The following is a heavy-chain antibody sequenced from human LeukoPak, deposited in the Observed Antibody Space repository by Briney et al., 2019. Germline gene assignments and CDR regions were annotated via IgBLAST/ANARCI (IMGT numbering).Heavy chain of an antibody. CDR2: IYPGDSDT. Sequence: GESLKISCKASGYTFTGDWIGWVRQLPGKGLEWMGIIYPGDSDTKYNAPFQGQVTISADKSISTAYLQWGSLKASDTATYYCARPALYCSSTVCPPYMDVWGKGTTVTVSS. V-gene: IGHV5-51*01. D-gene: IGHD2-2*01. CDR1: GYTFTGDW. J-gene: IGHJ6*03. CDR3: ARPALYCSSTVCPPYMDV.